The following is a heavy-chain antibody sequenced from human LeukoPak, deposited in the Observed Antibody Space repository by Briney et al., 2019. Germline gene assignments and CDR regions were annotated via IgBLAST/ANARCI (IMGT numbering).Heavy chain of an antibody. V-gene: IGHV4-34*01. D-gene: IGHD1-1*01. CDR3: ARGPTISETGYFDY. CDR2: INHRGDT. CDR1: GGSFSAYY. Sequence: SETLSLTCAVYGGSFSAYYWRWIRQSPGKELEWIAEINHRGDTNYNPSVKSRVSISVDTSKNQFSLKVTSLTAADTAVYYCARGPTISETGYFDYWGQGTLVTVSS. J-gene: IGHJ4*03.